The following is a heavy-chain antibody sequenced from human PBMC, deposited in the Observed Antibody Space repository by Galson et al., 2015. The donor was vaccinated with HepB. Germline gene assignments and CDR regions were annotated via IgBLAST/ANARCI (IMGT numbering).Heavy chain of an antibody. Sequence: SLRLSCAASGFTVSSNFMSWVRQAPGKGLEWVSVLYTGGNTYYADSVKGRFTISRDNSKNTLYLQMNSLRAEDTAMYFCAREAREYSGYILQSCYFDYWGQGTLVTVSS. CDR1: GFTVSSNF. CDR2: LYTGGNT. D-gene: IGHD5-12*01. V-gene: IGHV3-53*01. J-gene: IGHJ4*02. CDR3: AREAREYSGYILQSCYFDY.